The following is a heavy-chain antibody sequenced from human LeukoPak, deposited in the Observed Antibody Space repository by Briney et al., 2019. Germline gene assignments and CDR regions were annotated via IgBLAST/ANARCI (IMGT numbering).Heavy chain of an antibody. CDR3: ARDYYGSGSYYDGMDV. J-gene: IGHJ6*02. V-gene: IGHV3-11*06. Sequence: PGGSLRLSCTASGFTFSDYYMTWIRQAPGKGLEWLSYVSTDSTYTNYADSVKGRFTISRDNAKNSLYLQMNSLRAEDTAVYYCARDYYGSGSYYDGMDVWGQGTTVTVSS. D-gene: IGHD3-10*01. CDR2: VSTDSTYT. CDR1: GFTFSDYY.